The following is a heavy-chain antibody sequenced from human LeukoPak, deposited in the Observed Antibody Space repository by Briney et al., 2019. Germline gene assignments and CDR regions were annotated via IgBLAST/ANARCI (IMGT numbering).Heavy chain of an antibody. CDR2: ISSSGSTI. D-gene: IGHD6-13*01. V-gene: IGHV3-11*01. Sequence: GGSLRLSCAASGFTFSDYYMSWLRQAPGKGLEWVSYISSSGSTIYYADSVKGRFTISRDNAKNSLYLQMNSLRAEDTAVYYCARELGQQLDYYYYYMDVWGKGTTVTVSS. CDR3: ARELGQQLDYYYYYMDV. CDR1: GFTFSDYY. J-gene: IGHJ6*03.